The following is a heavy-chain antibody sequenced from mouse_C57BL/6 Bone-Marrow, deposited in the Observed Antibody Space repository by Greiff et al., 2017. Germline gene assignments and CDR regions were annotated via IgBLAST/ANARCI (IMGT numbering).Heavy chain of an antibody. J-gene: IGHJ3*01. V-gene: IGHV10-1*01. Sequence: DVMLVESGGGLVQPKGSLKLSCAASGFSFNTYAMNWVRQAPGKGLEWVARIRSKSNNYATYYADSVKDRFTISRDDSESMLYLQMNNLKTEDTAMYYCVRHGGNWGFAYWGQGTLVTVSA. D-gene: IGHD4-1*01. CDR1: GFSFNTYA. CDR3: VRHGGNWGFAY. CDR2: IRSKSNNYAT.